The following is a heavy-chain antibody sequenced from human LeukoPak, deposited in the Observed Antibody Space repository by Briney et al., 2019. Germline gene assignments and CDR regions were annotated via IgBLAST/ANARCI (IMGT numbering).Heavy chain of an antibody. V-gene: IGHV3-30*04. CDR1: GFTFTTYS. J-gene: IGHJ2*01. Sequence: GSLSPSCAAPGFTFTTYSMHWVRQAPGMGLECVAIISYDGTDTSYAHSVKGRFTVSRDISTNTLYLQMNSLRAEVTAVYSCARAPSMLRGVDIVWGWYFDVWGRGTLVTVSS. D-gene: IGHD3-10*01. CDR3: ARAPSMLRGVDIVWGWYFDV. CDR2: ISYDGTDT.